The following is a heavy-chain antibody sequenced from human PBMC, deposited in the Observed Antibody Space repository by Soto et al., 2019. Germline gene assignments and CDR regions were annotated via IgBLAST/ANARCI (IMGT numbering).Heavy chain of an antibody. CDR3: ARADGYPFDY. V-gene: IGHV3-53*01. CDR2: IYSGGTT. J-gene: IGHJ4*02. D-gene: IGHD5-12*01. CDR1: GFTVSTKY. Sequence: EVQLVESGGGLIQPGESLRLSCVASGFTVSTKYMSWVRQAPGKGLEWVSVIYSGGTTYYADSVKGRFSISRDNSKNTLYLQMTSLRAEDTAVYYCARADGYPFDYWGQGTLVTVSS.